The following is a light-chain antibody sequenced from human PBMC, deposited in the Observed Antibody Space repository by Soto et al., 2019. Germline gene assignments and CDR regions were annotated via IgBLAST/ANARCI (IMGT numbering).Light chain of an antibody. CDR2: GVS. Sequence: LTQPASVSGSPGQAITIPCSGTSSDVGAYNYVSWYQQHPGKAPKLIIYGVSNRPSGVSNRFSGSKSGNTAFLIISGLQAEDEADYYCNSYAGTSYVFGSGTKVTVL. J-gene: IGLJ1*01. V-gene: IGLV2-14*01. CDR1: SSDVGAYNY. CDR3: NSYAGTSYV.